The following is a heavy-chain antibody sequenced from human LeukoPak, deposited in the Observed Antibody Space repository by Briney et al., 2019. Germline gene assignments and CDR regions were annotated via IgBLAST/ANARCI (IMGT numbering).Heavy chain of an antibody. J-gene: IGHJ5*02. CDR3: ARAPAAQNWFDP. Sequence: GASVKVSCKAPGYTFTSYYMHWVRQAPGQGLKWMGIINPSGGSTSYAQKFQRRVTMTRDTSTSTVYMELSSLRSEDTAVYYCARAPAAQNWFDPWGQGTLVTVSS. CDR2: INPSGGST. V-gene: IGHV1-46*01. D-gene: IGHD2-2*01. CDR1: GYTFTSYY.